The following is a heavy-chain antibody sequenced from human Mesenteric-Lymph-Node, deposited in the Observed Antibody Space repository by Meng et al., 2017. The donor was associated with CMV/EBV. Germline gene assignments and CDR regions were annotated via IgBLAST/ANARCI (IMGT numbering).Heavy chain of an antibody. D-gene: IGHD4-17*01. V-gene: IGHV4-34*01. J-gene: IGHJ4*02. CDR3: ARHQRWLKSEGGFNY. CDR2: INHSGST. Sequence: QVQLPQWGAGLLKPSDTLTLPCDVSGGSFSGYSWSWIRQPPGKGLEWMGEINHSGSTNSNPSLKSRVTISVDTSKNRFSLKQSCVTDAETAVYYCARHQRWLKSEGGFNYWGQGTLVTVSS. CDR1: GGSFSGYS.